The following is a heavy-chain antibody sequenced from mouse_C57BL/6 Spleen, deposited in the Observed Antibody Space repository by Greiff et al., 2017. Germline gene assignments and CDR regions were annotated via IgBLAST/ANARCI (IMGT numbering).Heavy chain of an antibody. J-gene: IGHJ4*01. Sequence: EVQLQQSGPELVKPGASVKISCKASGYSFTGYYMNWVKQSPEKSLEWIGEINPSTGGTTYNQKFKAKATLTVDKSSSTAYMQLKSLTSEDSAVYYCARRVGVVGYYYAMDYWGQGTSVTVSS. CDR1: GYSFTGYY. D-gene: IGHD1-1*01. CDR2: INPSTGGT. V-gene: IGHV1-42*01. CDR3: ARRVGVVGYYYAMDY.